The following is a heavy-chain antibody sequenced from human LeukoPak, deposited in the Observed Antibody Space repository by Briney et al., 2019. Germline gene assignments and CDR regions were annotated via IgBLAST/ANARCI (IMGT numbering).Heavy chain of an antibody. CDR2: ISYSGNT. CDR1: DGSIGSSNYF. CDR3: ARRPVAGIISHAFDI. Sequence: SETLSLTCTVSDGSIGSSNYFWGWLRRPPGKGLEWIVSISYSGNTYYNPYLKTRVSIYADTSKNYLSLELNSMTAADTAVYYCARRPVAGIISHAFDIWGQGTLVTVSS. V-gene: IGHV4-39*02. J-gene: IGHJ3*02. D-gene: IGHD6-19*01.